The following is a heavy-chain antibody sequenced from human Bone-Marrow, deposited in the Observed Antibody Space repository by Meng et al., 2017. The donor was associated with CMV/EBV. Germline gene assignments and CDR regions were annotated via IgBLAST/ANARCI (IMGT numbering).Heavy chain of an antibody. J-gene: IGHJ4*01. CDR3: ATSPSMVRGVTRD. V-gene: IGHV3-9*01. CDR2: ISWNSGSI. Sequence: GGSLRLSCAASGFTFDDYAMHWVRQAPGKGLEWVSGISWNSGSIGYADSVKGRFTISRDNAKNSLYLQMNSLRAEDTALYYCATSPSMVRGVTRDWGLGTLVTFSS. D-gene: IGHD3-10*01. CDR1: GFTFDDYA.